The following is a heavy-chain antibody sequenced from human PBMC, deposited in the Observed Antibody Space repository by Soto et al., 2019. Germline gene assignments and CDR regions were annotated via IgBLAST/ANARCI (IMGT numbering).Heavy chain of an antibody. CDR1: SSNY. D-gene: IGHD4-17*01. CDR3: AREGASFGEFDF. J-gene: IGHJ5*01. CDR2: VYGDDTT. Sequence: EVQLVESGGGLIQPGGSLRLSCAASSNYMSWVRQAPGKGLEWVSSVYGDDTTYYADSVRGRFTVSRDNSMHTLYLQMNRLRAEDTAIYYCAREGASFGEFDFWGQGTLVTVSS. V-gene: IGHV3-53*01.